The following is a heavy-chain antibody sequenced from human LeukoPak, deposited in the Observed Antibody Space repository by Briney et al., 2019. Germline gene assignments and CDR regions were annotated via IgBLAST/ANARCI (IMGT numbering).Heavy chain of an antibody. CDR2: ISYSGST. CDR1: GGSISNYY. Sequence: PSETLSLTCTVSGGSISNYYWSWIRQPPGKGLEWIGYISYSGSTNYNPSLKSRVTISLDTSKNQFSLKLSSVTAADTAIYYCASRPADTTWYGVFDYWSQGTLVTVSS. D-gene: IGHD3-10*01. J-gene: IGHJ4*02. V-gene: IGHV4-59*01. CDR3: ASRPADTTWYGVFDY.